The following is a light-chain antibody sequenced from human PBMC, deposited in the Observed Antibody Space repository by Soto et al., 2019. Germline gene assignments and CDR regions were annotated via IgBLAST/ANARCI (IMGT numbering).Light chain of an antibody. CDR1: SSNIGAGYE. Sequence: QSVLTQPPSVSGAPGPRITISCTGSSSNIGAGYEVHWYQQLPGTAPQLLIYDSINRPSGVPDRFSGSKSATSASLAITGLQAEDEADYYCQSYDSSLSGAVFGGGTQLTVL. V-gene: IGLV1-40*01. J-gene: IGLJ3*02. CDR3: QSYDSSLSGAV. CDR2: DSI.